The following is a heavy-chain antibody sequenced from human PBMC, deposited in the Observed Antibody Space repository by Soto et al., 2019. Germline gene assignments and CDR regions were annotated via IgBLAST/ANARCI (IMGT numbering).Heavy chain of an antibody. D-gene: IGHD3-10*01. V-gene: IGHV1-18*01. J-gene: IGHJ5*02. Sequence: QVQVVQSGTEVKKPGASVKVSCKASGYTFTNYGISWVRQAPGQGLELMGWISAYNGNTNYAQIFQGRVTLTTDTSTTTAYMERRSLRSDDTALYYCARGDSLSGLDPWGQGTLVTVS. CDR3: ARGDSLSGLDP. CDR2: ISAYNGNT. CDR1: GYTFTNYG.